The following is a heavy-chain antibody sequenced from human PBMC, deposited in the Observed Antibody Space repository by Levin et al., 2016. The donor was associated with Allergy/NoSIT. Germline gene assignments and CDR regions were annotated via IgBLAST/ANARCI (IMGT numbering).Heavy chain of an antibody. J-gene: IGHJ4*02. Sequence: WVRQAPGQGLEWMGWINTNTGNPTYAQGFTGRFVFSLDTSVSTAYLQISSLKAEDTAVYYCARDWVDYYDSSLLGAWGQGTLVTVSS. CDR3: ARDWVDYYDSSLLGA. D-gene: IGHD3-22*01. V-gene: IGHV7-4-1*02. CDR2: INTNTGNP.